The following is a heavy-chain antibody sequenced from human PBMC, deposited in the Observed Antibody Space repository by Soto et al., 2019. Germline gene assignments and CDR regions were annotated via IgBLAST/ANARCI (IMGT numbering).Heavy chain of an antibody. V-gene: IGHV1-69*13. CDR3: ARARYCSSTSCYRPYYYYYYGMDV. D-gene: IGHD2-2*01. J-gene: IGHJ6*02. CDR1: GGTFSSYA. Sequence: GASLKVSCKASGGTFSSYAISWVRQAPGQGLEWMGEIIPIFGTANYAQKFQGRVTITADESTSTAYMELSSLRSEDTAVYYCARARYCSSTSCYRPYYYYYYGMDVWGQGTTVTVS. CDR2: IIPIFGTA.